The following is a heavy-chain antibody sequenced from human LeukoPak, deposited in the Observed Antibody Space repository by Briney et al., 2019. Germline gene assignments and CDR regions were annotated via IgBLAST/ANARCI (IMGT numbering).Heavy chain of an antibody. D-gene: IGHD5-18*01. Sequence: GGSLRLSCSASGFTFSSYAMTWVRQAPGKGLDWVSGIIGSGGSTYYADSVKGRFTISRDTSKNTVYLQMNSLRAEDTAIYYCAKHRFESIHDAFDIWGKGTIVTVSS. CDR1: GFTFSSYA. V-gene: IGHV3-23*01. J-gene: IGHJ3*02. CDR3: AKHRFESIHDAFDI. CDR2: IIGSGGST.